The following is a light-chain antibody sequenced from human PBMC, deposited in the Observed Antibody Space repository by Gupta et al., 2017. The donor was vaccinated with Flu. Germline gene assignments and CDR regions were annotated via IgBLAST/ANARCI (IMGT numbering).Light chain of an antibody. CDR3: SSYTSSSTYV. CDR2: EVS. J-gene: IGLJ1*01. Sequence: QSALTQPPSVSGSPGQTVTSSCTGTSNDVGTYNRFSWYQQPPGTAPKLMIYEVSNRPSGVPDRFSGSKSGNTASLTISGLRGEDEADYYCSSYTSSSTYVFGTGTKVTVL. V-gene: IGLV2-18*02. CDR1: SNDVGTYNR.